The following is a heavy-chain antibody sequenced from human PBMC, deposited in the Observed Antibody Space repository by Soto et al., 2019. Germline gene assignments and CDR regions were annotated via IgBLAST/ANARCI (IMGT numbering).Heavy chain of an antibody. D-gene: IGHD1-26*01. CDR3: VPGSSGGVGEDC. J-gene: IGHJ4*02. Sequence: PGGSPRLSCAASGFTFSSHAMTWVRQAPGKGLEWVSTISESGGSTFYADSVKGRFTISRDNSQNTLFLQLSSLRVDDTAVYYCVPGSSGGVGEDCWGQGTLVTVSS. CDR1: GFTFSSHA. CDR2: ISESGGST. V-gene: IGHV3-23*01.